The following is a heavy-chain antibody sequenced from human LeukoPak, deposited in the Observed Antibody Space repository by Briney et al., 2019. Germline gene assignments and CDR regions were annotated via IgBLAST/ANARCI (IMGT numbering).Heavy chain of an antibody. CDR2: IYYSGST. D-gene: IGHD6-13*01. CDR1: GGSISSYY. CDR3: ARSPSGYSSSWYP. J-gene: IGHJ5*02. V-gene: IGHV4-59*01. Sequence: SETLSLTCTVSGGSISSYYWSWIRQPPGKGLEWIGYIYYSGSTNYNPSLKNRVTISVDTSKNQFSLKLSSVTAADTAVYYCARSPSGYSSSWYPWGQGTLVTVSS.